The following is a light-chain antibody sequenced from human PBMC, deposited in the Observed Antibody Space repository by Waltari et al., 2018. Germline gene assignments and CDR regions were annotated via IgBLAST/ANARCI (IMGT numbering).Light chain of an antibody. CDR1: SGSVSTNYY. V-gene: IGLV8-61*01. CDR3: VLYLGSDTWV. J-gene: IGLJ3*02. CDR2: NTN. Sequence: QTVVTQEPSFSVSPGGTVTLTCGLTSGSVSTNYYPSWYQQTPGQAPRALIYNTNSRSSGVPVRCSGSILGNKAALTITGAQADDESDYYCVLYLGSDTWVFGGGTKLTVL.